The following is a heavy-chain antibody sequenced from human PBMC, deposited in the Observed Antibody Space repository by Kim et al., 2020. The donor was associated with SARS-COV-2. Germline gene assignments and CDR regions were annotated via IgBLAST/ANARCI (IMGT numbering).Heavy chain of an antibody. CDR1: GLSLSASGVG. D-gene: IGHD6-13*01. CDR3: AHRRAGIAAAGIDY. CDR2: IYWDDDK. Sequence: SGPTLVNPTQTLTLTCSFSGLSLSASGVGVGWIRQPPGKALEWLALIYWDDDKRYSPSLKSRLTITKDTSKNQVVLTMTNMDPVDTATYYCAHRRAGIAAAGIDYWGQGTLVTVSS. J-gene: IGHJ4*02. V-gene: IGHV2-5*02.